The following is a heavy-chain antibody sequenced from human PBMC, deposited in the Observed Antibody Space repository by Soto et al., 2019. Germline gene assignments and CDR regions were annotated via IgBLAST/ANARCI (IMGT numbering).Heavy chain of an antibody. CDR2: IYQSGVT. V-gene: IGHV4-30-2*01. Sequence: SETLSLTCTMSGDSYSISTYSWSWIRQPPGKALQWIGFIYQSGVTSYTPSLASRVSISLDRSNNQCSLKLKSVTAADTAVYFCAGMPYTSGLRFDPWGPGTLVTVS. D-gene: IGHD6-19*01. J-gene: IGHJ5*02. CDR3: AGMPYTSGLRFDP. CDR1: GDSYSISTYS.